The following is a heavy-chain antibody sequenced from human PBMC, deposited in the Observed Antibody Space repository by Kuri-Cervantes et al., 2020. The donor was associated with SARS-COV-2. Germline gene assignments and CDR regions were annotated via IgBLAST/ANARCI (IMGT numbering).Heavy chain of an antibody. J-gene: IGHJ4*02. CDR2: INPNSGGT. CDR3: ARIAAAVLNTRYYFDY. V-gene: IGHV1-2*02. Sequence: ASVKVSCKASGYTFTGYYMHWVRQAPGQGLEWMGWINPNSGGTNYAQKFQGRVTMTRDTSISTAYMELSRLRSGDTAVYYCARIAAAVLNTRYYFDYWGQGTLVTVSS. D-gene: IGHD6-13*01. CDR1: GYTFTGYY.